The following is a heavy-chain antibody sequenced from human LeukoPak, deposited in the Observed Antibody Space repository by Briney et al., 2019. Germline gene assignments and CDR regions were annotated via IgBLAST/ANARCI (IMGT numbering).Heavy chain of an antibody. CDR1: SGSISTSNYY. V-gene: IGHV4-39*07. D-gene: IGHD5-24*01. CDR3: ARRDGYNPHWGY. J-gene: IGHJ4*02. Sequence: SETLSLTCTVSSGSISTSNYYWSWIRQPPGKGLEWIGEINHSGSTNYNPSLKSRVTISVDTSKNQFSLKLSSVTAADTAVYYCARRDGYNPHWGYWGQGTLVTVSS. CDR2: INHSGST.